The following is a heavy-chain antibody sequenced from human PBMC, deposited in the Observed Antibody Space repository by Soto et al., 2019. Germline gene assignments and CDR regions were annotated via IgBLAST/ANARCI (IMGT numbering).Heavy chain of an antibody. CDR1: GFSFSDYG. D-gene: IGHD4-17*01. Sequence: QVQLVESGGGVVQPGTSLRLSCAASGFSFSDYGMHWVRQAPGKGLEWVAVIWFDGSNKYYAESVKGRVTISRENSKNTVDVPMDRLRASDTAVYDCARRRSTVTTAWCYHAMDVWGQGTTVTVSS. J-gene: IGHJ6*02. V-gene: IGHV3-33*01. CDR3: ARRRSTVTTAWCYHAMDV. CDR2: IWFDGSNK.